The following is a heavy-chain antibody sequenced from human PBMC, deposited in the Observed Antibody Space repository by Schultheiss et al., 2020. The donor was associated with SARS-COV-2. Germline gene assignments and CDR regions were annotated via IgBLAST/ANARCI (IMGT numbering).Heavy chain of an antibody. Sequence: ASVKVSCKASGYTFTGYYMHWVRQAPGQGLEWMGRINPNSGGTNYAQKFQGRVTMTRDTSTSTAYMELRSLRSDDTAVYYCARTHYDYVWGSYRPKGFDYWGQGTLVTVSS. CDR2: INPNSGGT. CDR1: GYTFTGYY. D-gene: IGHD3-16*02. V-gene: IGHV1-2*06. CDR3: ARTHYDYVWGSYRPKGFDY. J-gene: IGHJ4*02.